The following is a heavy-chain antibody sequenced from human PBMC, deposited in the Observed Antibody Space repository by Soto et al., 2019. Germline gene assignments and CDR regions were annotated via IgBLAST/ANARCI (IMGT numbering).Heavy chain of an antibody. J-gene: IGHJ6*02. D-gene: IGHD2-21*02. CDR1: GFTVSSNY. CDR2: IYSGGST. Sequence: PGGSLRLSCAASGFTVSSNYMSWVRQAPGKGLEWVSVIYSGGSTYYADSVKGRFTISRDNSKNTLYLQMNSLRAEDTAVYYCAREGVVVTAIYYYYYGMDVWGQGTTVTVSS. V-gene: IGHV3-53*01. CDR3: AREGVVVTAIYYYYYGMDV.